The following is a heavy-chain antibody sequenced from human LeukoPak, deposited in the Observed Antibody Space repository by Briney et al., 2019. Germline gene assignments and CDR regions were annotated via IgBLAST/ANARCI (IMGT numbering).Heavy chain of an antibody. CDR3: ARIKWAAAND. J-gene: IGHJ4*02. CDR1: GYTFTNYY. D-gene: IGHD6-13*01. V-gene: IGHV1-2*02. CDR2: INPNSGDT. Sequence: ASVRVSCKASGYTFTNYYMHWVRQAPGQGLEWMGWINPNSGDTNYAQNFQGRVTMTRDTSINTAYMDLSSLRSDDTAVYYCARIKWAAANDWGQGTLVTVSS.